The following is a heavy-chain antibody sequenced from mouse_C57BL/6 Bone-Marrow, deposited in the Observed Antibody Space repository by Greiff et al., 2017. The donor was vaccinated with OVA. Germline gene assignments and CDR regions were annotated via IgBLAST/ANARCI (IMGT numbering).Heavy chain of an antibody. CDR1: GYTFTSYW. V-gene: IGHV1-55*01. CDR2: IYPGSGST. CDR3: ARSGYYGSHPFDY. D-gene: IGHD1-1*01. J-gene: IGHJ2*01. Sequence: VQLQQPGAELVKPGASVKMSCKASGYTFTSYWITWVKQRPGQGLEWIGDIYPGSGSTNYNEKFKSKATLTVDTSSSTAYMQLSSLTSEDSAVYYCARSGYYGSHPFDYWGQGTTLTVSS.